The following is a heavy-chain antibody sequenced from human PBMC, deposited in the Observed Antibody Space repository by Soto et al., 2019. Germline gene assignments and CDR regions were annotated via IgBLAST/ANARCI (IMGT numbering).Heavy chain of an antibody. Sequence: SVEVSCKASGGTFSSYAISWVRQAPGQGLEWMGGIIPIFGTANYAQKFQGRVTITADESTSTAYMELSSLRSEDTAVYYCARERTWSTVTTRNFDIWGQGTMVTVSS. CDR3: ARERTWSTVTTRNFDI. V-gene: IGHV1-69*13. CDR1: GGTFSSYA. D-gene: IGHD4-17*01. J-gene: IGHJ3*02. CDR2: IIPIFGTA.